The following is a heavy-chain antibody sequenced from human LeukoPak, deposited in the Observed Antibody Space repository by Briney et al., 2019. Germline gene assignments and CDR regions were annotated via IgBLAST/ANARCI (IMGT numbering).Heavy chain of an antibody. CDR2: IYYSGSI. CDR3: ARASSGWYGEYFQH. CDR1: GGSVSSGSYY. J-gene: IGHJ1*01. Sequence: SETLSLTCTVSGGSVSSGSYYWSWIRQPPGKGLEWIGYIYYSGSINYNPSLKSRVTISVDTSKNQFSLKLSSVTAADTAVYYCARASSGWYGEYFQHWGQGTLVTVSS. V-gene: IGHV4-61*01. D-gene: IGHD6-19*01.